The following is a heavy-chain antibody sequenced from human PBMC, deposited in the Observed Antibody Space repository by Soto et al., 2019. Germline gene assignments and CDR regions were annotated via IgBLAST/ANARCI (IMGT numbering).Heavy chain of an antibody. Sequence: PGGSLRLSCAASGFTFSSYAMHWVRQAPGKGLEWVAVISYDGSNKYYADSVKGRFTISRDNSKNTLYLQMNSLRAEDTAVYYCAGGSITIFGVVILWGAFDIWGQGTMVTVSS. V-gene: IGHV3-30-3*01. D-gene: IGHD3-3*01. CDR2: ISYDGSNK. CDR1: GFTFSSYA. J-gene: IGHJ3*02. CDR3: AGGSITIFGVVILWGAFDI.